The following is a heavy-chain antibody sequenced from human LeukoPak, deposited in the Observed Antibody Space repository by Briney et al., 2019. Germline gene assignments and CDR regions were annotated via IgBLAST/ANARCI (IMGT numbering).Heavy chain of an antibody. CDR3: ASPSDDYGDYVGLDY. CDR1: GFTFSSYG. V-gene: IGHV3-33*01. CDR2: IWYDGSNK. D-gene: IGHD4-17*01. J-gene: IGHJ4*02. Sequence: GGSLRLSCAASGFTFSSYGMHWVRQAPGKGLEGVALIWYDGSNKHYTDSVKGRFTISRDNSKNTLYLQMNSLRAEDTAVYYCASPSDDYGDYVGLDYWGQGILVTVSS.